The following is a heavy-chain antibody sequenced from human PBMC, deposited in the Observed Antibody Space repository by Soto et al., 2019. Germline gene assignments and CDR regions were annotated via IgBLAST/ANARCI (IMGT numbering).Heavy chain of an antibody. CDR2: LKPDNGGT. J-gene: IGHJ6*02. Sequence: GASVKVSCKASGYTFTGHYMHWVRQVSGRRLEFLGWLKPDNGGTYYAPKFQGRVTFTRDTSNTIAYMEMSGLHSDDTAVYFCARDLCPLGSGSPCPTFGMDVWGQGTTFTVSS. D-gene: IGHD3-10*01. CDR1: GYTFTGHY. CDR3: ARDLCPLGSGSPCPTFGMDV. V-gene: IGHV1-2*02.